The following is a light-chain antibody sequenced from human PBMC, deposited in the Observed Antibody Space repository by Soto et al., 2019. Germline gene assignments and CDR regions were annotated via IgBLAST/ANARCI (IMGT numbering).Light chain of an antibody. CDR3: QQYCSTPPT. V-gene: IGKV3-20*01. CDR2: GAS. CDR1: QSVRRSY. Sequence: EIVLTQSPVTLSLSPGERATLSCRASQSVRRSYLAWYQQKPGQAPRLIIDGASSRATGIPDRFSGSGSGTDVTLTISRLAPEDFAVYSCQQYCSTPPTFGQGTKVEIK. J-gene: IGKJ1*01.